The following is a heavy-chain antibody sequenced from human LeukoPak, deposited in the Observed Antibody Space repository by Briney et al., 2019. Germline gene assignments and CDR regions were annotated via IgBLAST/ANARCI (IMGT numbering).Heavy chain of an antibody. Sequence: GRSLRLSCAASGFTFDDYAMHWVRRAPGKGLEWVSGISWNSGSIGYADSVKGRFTISRDNAKNSLYLQMNSLRADDTALYYCAKVSYYYDSSGYFFDYWGQGTLVTVSS. V-gene: IGHV3-9*01. D-gene: IGHD3-22*01. CDR2: ISWNSGSI. CDR3: AKVSYYYDSSGYFFDY. CDR1: GFTFDDYA. J-gene: IGHJ4*02.